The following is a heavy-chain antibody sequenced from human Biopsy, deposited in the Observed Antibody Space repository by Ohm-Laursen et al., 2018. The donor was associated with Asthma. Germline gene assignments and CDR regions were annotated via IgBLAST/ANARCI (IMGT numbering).Heavy chain of an antibody. Sequence: ASVQVSCKASGYNFISFAIHWVRQAPGQRLEWMGWVNTGNGDTKYSQKFQGRVTITRDTSASTAYMVLRSLRSEDTATYYCARTYYDFLTGQVKDVFGVWGQGTMVTVSS. CDR2: VNTGNGDT. CDR3: ARTYYDFLTGQVKDVFGV. V-gene: IGHV1-3*04. D-gene: IGHD3-9*01. J-gene: IGHJ3*01. CDR1: GYNFISFA.